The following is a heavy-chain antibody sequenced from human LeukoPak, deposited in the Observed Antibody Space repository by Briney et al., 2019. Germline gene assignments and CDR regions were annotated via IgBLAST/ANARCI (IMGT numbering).Heavy chain of an antibody. Sequence: GESLKISCKGSGYSFTSYWIGWMRQMPGKGLERMGIIYPGDSDTRYSPSFQAQVTISADKSISTAYLQWSSLKASDTAMYYCARFSEAAGIDYWGQGTLVTVSS. J-gene: IGHJ4*02. CDR3: ARFSEAAGIDY. D-gene: IGHD6-13*01. CDR2: IYPGDSDT. CDR1: GYSFTSYW. V-gene: IGHV5-51*01.